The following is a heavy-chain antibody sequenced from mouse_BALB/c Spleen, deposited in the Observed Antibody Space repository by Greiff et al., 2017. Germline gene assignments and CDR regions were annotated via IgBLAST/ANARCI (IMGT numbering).Heavy chain of an antibody. CDR3: ARDRYYGSSVGWYFDV. CDR1: GFSLTSYG. V-gene: IGHV2-9*02. CDR2: IWAGGST. Sequence: VKVVESGPGLVAPSQSLSITCTVSGFSLTSYGVHWVRQPPGKGLEWLGVIWAGGSTNYNSALMSRLSISKDNSKSQVFLKMNSLQTDDTAMYYCARDRYYGSSVGWYFDVWGAGTTVTVSS. D-gene: IGHD1-1*01. J-gene: IGHJ1*01.